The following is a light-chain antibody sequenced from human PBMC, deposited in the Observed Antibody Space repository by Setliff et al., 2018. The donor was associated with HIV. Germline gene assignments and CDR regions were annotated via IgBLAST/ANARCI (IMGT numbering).Light chain of an antibody. Sequence: QSVLAQPRSVSGSPGQSVTIACTGTSSDAGDYNFVSWYQLHPGKAPKLIIYDVTKRPSGVPDRFSGSKSANAASLTISGLQAEDEADYYCSSSAGTYTSFFVFGTGTKGTVL. CDR1: SSDAGDYNF. J-gene: IGLJ1*01. CDR3: SSSAGTYTSFFV. CDR2: DVT. V-gene: IGLV2-11*01.